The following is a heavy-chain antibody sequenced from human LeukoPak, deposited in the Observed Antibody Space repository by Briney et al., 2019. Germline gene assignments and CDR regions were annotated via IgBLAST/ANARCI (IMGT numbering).Heavy chain of an antibody. D-gene: IGHD6-13*01. CDR3: ASTAAANYYYYMDV. CDR2: IIPIFGTA. J-gene: IGHJ6*03. V-gene: IGHV1-69*05. CDR1: GGTFSSYA. Sequence: GASMKVSCKASGGTFSSYAISWVRQAPGQGLEWMGGIIPIFGTANYAQKFQGRVTITTDESTSTAYMELSSLRSEDTAVYYCASTAAANYYYYMDVWGKGTTVTVS.